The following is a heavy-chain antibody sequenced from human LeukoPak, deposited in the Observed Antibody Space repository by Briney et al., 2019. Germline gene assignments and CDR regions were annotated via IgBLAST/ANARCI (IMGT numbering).Heavy chain of an antibody. D-gene: IGHD6-19*01. Sequence: GGSLRLSCAASGSTFSRSDMHWVRQTTGKGLEWVSAIGTVGDTYYAGSVKGRFTISREDAKNSLYLQMNSLTAGDTAVYYCVREGPGTGWTYFDYWGQGTLVTVSS. CDR3: VREGPGTGWTYFDY. V-gene: IGHV3-13*04. CDR2: IGTVGDT. CDR1: GSTFSRSD. J-gene: IGHJ4*02.